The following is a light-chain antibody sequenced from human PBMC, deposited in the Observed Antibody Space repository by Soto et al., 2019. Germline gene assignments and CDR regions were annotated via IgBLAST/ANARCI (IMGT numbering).Light chain of an antibody. Sequence: EIVLTQSPATLSLSPGERATLSCRANQGVSNYLAWYQQKPGQAPRLLIYGASTRATGIPARFSGSGSGTEFTLTISSLQSEDFAVYYCQQYNNWPKTFGQGTKVDI. CDR2: GAS. J-gene: IGKJ1*01. CDR3: QQYNNWPKT. V-gene: IGKV3-15*01. CDR1: QGVSNY.